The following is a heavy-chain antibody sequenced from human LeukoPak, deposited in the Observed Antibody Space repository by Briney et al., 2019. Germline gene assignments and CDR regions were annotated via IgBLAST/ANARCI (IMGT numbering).Heavy chain of an antibody. CDR3: AKGESSGWYVISPFDY. Sequence: PGGSLRLSCAASGFTFSSYAMSWVRQAPGKGLEWVSAISGSGGSTYYADSVKGRFTISRDNSKNTLYLQMNSLRAEGTAVYYCAKGESSGWYVISPFDYWGQGTLVTVSS. J-gene: IGHJ4*02. CDR1: GFTFSSYA. V-gene: IGHV3-23*01. D-gene: IGHD6-19*01. CDR2: ISGSGGST.